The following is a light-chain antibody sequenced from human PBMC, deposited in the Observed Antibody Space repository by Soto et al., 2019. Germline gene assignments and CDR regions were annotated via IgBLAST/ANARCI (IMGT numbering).Light chain of an antibody. V-gene: IGLV6-57*04. Sequence: FMLTQPHSVSESPGKTVIISCTRSSGGIASHSVQWYQQRPGSAPSTVIYEDNQRPSGVPDRFSGSTDGSSNSASLTISGLQSEDEADYYCQSYDSNTVVFGGGTKVTVL. CDR3: QSYDSNTVV. CDR2: EDN. CDR1: SGGIASHS. J-gene: IGLJ2*01.